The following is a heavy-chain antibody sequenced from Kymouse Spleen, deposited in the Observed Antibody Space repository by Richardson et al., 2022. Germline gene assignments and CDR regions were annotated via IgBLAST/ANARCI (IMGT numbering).Heavy chain of an antibody. CDR2: IKSKTDGGTT. CDR1: GFTFSNAW. D-gene: IGHD3-10*01. Sequence: EVQLVESGGGLVKPGGSLRLSCAASGFTFSNAWMSWVRQAPGKGLEWVGRIKSKTDGGTTDYAAPVKGRFTISRDDSKNTLYLQMNSLKTEDTAVYYCTTDFYYYGSGSYSYFDYWGQGTLVTVSS. V-gene: IGHV3-15*01. CDR3: TTDFYYYGSGSYSYFDY. J-gene: IGHJ4*02.